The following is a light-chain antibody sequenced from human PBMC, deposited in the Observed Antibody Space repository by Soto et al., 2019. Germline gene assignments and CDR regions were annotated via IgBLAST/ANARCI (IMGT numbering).Light chain of an antibody. CDR2: EVS. CDR3: SSYAGSNSYV. Sequence: QSVLTQPPSASGSPGQSVIISCTGTSSDVGGYNYVSWYQQHPGKAPKLMIYEVSKRPSGVPDRFSGSKSGNTASLTISGIQAEDEADYYCSSYAGSNSYVFGTGTKVTVL. J-gene: IGLJ1*01. V-gene: IGLV2-8*01. CDR1: SSDVGGYNY.